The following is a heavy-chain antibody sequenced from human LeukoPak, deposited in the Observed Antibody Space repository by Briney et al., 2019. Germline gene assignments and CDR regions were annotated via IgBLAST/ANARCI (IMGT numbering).Heavy chain of an antibody. CDR2: ISVYNGNT. D-gene: IGHD2-2*02. Sequence: GAPVKVSCKASGYTFTSYGITWVRQAPGQGLEWMGWISVYNGNTNYAQNLQGRVTLTTDTSTSTAYMELRSLRSDDTALYYCARTCSSSSCYMVHWGQGTLVTVSS. CDR1: GYTFTSYG. V-gene: IGHV1-18*01. J-gene: IGHJ4*02. CDR3: ARTCSSSSCYMVH.